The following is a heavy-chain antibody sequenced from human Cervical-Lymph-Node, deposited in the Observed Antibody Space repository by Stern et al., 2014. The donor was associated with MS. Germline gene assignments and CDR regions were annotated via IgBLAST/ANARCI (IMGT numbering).Heavy chain of an antibody. V-gene: IGHV4-4*02. J-gene: IGHJ6*02. CDR3: SSLEFRYGMEV. CDR1: GGSISSRNW. D-gene: IGHD3-3*01. CDR2: IDNAGAT. Sequence: QVQLGQSGPGLVRPSGTLSLTCVVSGGSISSRNWWTWVRQAPGKGLEWIGGIDNAGATSYNPSLKSRVPISMDKSENQFSLRFTSVTAADTAVYYCSSLEFRYGMEVWGQGTTVNVSS.